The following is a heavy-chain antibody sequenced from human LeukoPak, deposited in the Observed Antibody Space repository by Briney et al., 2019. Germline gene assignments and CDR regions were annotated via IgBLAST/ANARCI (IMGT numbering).Heavy chain of an antibody. CDR3: ARGTDRSKIAY. CDR1: GGSFSGYY. V-gene: IGHV4-34*01. D-gene: IGHD3-22*01. Sequence: SETLSLTCADDGGSFSGYYWSWIRQPPGEGLEWIGEINHSGSTNYNPSLKSRVTISVDTSKNQFSLKLTSVTAADTAVYYCARGTDRSKIAYWGQGTLVTVSS. J-gene: IGHJ4*02. CDR2: INHSGST.